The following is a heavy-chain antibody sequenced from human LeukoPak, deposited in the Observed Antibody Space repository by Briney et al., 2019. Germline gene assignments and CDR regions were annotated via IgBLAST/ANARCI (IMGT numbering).Heavy chain of an antibody. D-gene: IGHD6-6*01. J-gene: IGHJ5*02. CDR3: ARVVQQLGHNWFDP. CDR1: GYTFTSNY. V-gene: IGHV1-2*02. CDR2: INPNPNTGGT. Sequence: ASVKVSCKASGYTFTSNYIHWVRQAPGQGLEWLGWINPNPNTGGTSYAQQFQGRVTMTSDTSTSTVYMELTSLTSDDTAVYYCARVVQQLGHNWFDPWGQGTLVTVSS.